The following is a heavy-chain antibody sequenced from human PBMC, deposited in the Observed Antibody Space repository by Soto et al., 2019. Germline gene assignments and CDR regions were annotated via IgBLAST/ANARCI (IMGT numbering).Heavy chain of an antibody. Sequence: QVQLVQSGAEVKKPGASVKVSCKASGYTFTSYGISWVRQAPGQGLEWMGWISAYNGNTNYAQKLQGRVTITTDTNRSTADMELMSLRSDGTAVYYCARDVVPRVYYYYGMCVWGQGTTVTVSS. V-gene: IGHV1-18*04. CDR2: ISAYNGNT. D-gene: IGHD6-6*01. J-gene: IGHJ6*02. CDR3: ARDVVPRVYYYYGMCV. CDR1: GYTFTSYG.